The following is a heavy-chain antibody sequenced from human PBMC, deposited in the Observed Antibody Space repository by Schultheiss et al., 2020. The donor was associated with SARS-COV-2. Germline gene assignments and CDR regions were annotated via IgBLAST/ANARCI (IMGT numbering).Heavy chain of an antibody. CDR2: INPNSGGT. CDR3: ARSVYIVVVAAGGEMDV. Sequence: ASVKVSCKASGYIITGYYIHWVRKAPGQGLEWMGWINPNSGGTNYAQKFQGRVTMTRDTSISTAYLELSSLTSDDTAMYYCARSVYIVVVAAGGEMDVWGQGTTVTVSS. J-gene: IGHJ6*02. V-gene: IGHV1-2*02. CDR1: GYIITGYY. D-gene: IGHD2-15*01.